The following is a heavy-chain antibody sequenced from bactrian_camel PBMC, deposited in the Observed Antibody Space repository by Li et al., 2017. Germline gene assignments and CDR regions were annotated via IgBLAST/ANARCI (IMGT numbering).Heavy chain of an antibody. V-gene: IGHV3S55*01. CDR2: IESDGST. CDR3: AAGQFCPRQIRDYGLGDIPLKLTY. CDR1: VDTIGRYC. J-gene: IGHJ4*01. Sequence: HVQLVESGGGSVQTGGSLRLSCVASVDTIGRYCMAWFRQIPDKEREGVAGIESDGSTSYADVVKGRFTVSKDKSTLHLQMNSLKPEDSAMYYCAAGQFCPRQIRDYGLGDIPLKLTYRGQGTQVTVS. D-gene: IGHD5*01.